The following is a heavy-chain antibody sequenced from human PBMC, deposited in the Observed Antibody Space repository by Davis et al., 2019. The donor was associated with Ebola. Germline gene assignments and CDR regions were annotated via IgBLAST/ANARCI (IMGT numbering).Heavy chain of an antibody. V-gene: IGHV3-30-3*01. CDR2: ISYDGDHE. Sequence: GGSLRLSCAASGFTFSRSAMHWVRQAPGKGLEWVALISYDGDHESYADSVKGRFTISRDNSKNTLYLQMNSLRAEDTAVYYCAKDADFWSGYPFDYWGQGTLVTVSS. CDR3: AKDADFWSGYPFDY. CDR1: GFTFSRSA. D-gene: IGHD3-3*01. J-gene: IGHJ4*02.